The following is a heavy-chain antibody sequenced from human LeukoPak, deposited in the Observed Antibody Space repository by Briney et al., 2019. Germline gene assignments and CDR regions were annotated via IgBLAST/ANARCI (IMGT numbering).Heavy chain of an antibody. V-gene: IGHV3-30*02. CDR3: AELGITMIGGV. CDR2: IRYDGSNT. CDR1: GFTFSSYG. D-gene: IGHD3-10*02. Sequence: LAGGSLRLSCAASGFTFSSYGMHWVRQAPGKGLEWLAFIRYDGSNTYYADSVKGRFTVSRDNAKNSLYLQMNSLRAEDTAVYYCAELGITMIGGVWGKGTTVTISS. J-gene: IGHJ6*04.